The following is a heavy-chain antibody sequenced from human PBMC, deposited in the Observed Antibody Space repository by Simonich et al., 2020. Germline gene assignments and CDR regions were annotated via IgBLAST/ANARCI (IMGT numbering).Heavy chain of an antibody. Sequence: QVQLVESGGGVVQPGRSLRLSCAASGFTFSSNGMHWVRQAPGKGVVWVAVIWYDGSNKYDADSVKGRFTISRDNSKNTLYLQMNSRRAEDTAVYYCARDRYCSGGSCYYFDYWGQGTLVTVSS. D-gene: IGHD2-15*01. CDR1: GFTFSSNG. V-gene: IGHV3-33*01. J-gene: IGHJ4*02. CDR2: IWYDGSNK. CDR3: ARDRYCSGGSCYYFDY.